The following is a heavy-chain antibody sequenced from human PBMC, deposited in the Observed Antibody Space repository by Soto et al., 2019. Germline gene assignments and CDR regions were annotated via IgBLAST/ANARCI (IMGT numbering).Heavy chain of an antibody. CDR1: GGTFSSYA. V-gene: IGHV1-69*01. Sequence: QVPLVQSGAEVKKPGSSVKVSCKASGGTFSSYAISWVRQAPGQGLEWMGGIIPIFGTANYAQKFQGRVTITADESTSTAYRELSSLRSEDTAVYYCARTQIVVVVAAKRIWFDPWGQGTLVTVSS. CDR2: IIPIFGTA. CDR3: ARTQIVVVVAAKRIWFDP. D-gene: IGHD2-15*01. J-gene: IGHJ5*02.